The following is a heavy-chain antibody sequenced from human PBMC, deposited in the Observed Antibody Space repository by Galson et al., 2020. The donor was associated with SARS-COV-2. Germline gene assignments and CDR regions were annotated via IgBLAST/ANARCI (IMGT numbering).Heavy chain of an antibody. V-gene: IGHV4-34*01. J-gene: IGHJ4*02. CDR1: GGSFSAND. D-gene: IGHD3-10*01. CDR3: ARAPRTYGSGYYFDS. CDR2: INHSGSP. Sequence: SETLSLTCAVYGGSFSANDWTCTRQPPGKGLEWIGEINHSGSPNYNPTLKSRVTISIDTSKNQFSLKLTSVTVADTAVYFCARAPRTYGSGYYFDSWGQGTLVTVSS.